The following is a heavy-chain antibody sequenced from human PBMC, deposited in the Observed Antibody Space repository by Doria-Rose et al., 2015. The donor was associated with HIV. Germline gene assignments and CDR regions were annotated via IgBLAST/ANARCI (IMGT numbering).Heavy chain of an antibody. Sequence: SGFTFSTYRMHWVRQAPGKGLEWVANIKQDGSGKSYVDSVEGRFTISRDDAKNSLYLQMNSLRAEDTAVYYCARGSYGAFDIWGQGTMITVSS. CDR3: ARGSYGAFDI. V-gene: IGHV3-7*01. J-gene: IGHJ3*02. CDR1: GFTFSTYR. D-gene: IGHD3-10*01. CDR2: IKQDGSGK.